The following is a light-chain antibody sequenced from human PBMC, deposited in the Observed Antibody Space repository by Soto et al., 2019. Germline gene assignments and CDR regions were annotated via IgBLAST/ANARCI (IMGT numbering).Light chain of an antibody. V-gene: IGLV2-14*01. Sequence: QSVLTQPASVSGSPGQSITISCTGTSSDVGGYDYVSWYQQHPGKAPKLLIFDVSKRPSGVSYRFSGSKSGNTASLTSSGLQAEDEADYYCSSYASSITLVFGGGTKLTVL. CDR1: SSDVGGYDY. CDR2: DVS. J-gene: IGLJ2*01. CDR3: SSYASSITLV.